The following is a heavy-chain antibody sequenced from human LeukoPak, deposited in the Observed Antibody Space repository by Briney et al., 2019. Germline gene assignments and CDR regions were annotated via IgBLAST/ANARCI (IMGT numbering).Heavy chain of an antibody. CDR2: IYYSGST. Sequence: PSETLSLTCTVSGGSISSYYWSWIRQPPGKGLEWIGYIYYSGSTNYNPSLKGRVTISVDTSKNQFSLKLSSVTAADTAVYYCARAHPYCSSTSCYTGGWFDPWGQGTLVTVSS. CDR3: ARAHPYCSSTSCYTGGWFDP. V-gene: IGHV4-59*01. D-gene: IGHD2-2*02. J-gene: IGHJ5*02. CDR1: GGSISSYY.